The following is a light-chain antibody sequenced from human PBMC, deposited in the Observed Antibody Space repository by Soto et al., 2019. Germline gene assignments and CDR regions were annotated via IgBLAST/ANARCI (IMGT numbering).Light chain of an antibody. J-gene: IGKJ5*01. Sequence: EIQRTQSPSSVSASVGDRVTITGRASQGISTWLAWYQKKAGKDPNLMIYGASNLHSGVPSRFSGSGSGTNFNLTISRLQPEDFATYYCQQANSFTITFGQGTRLEIK. CDR3: QQANSFTIT. V-gene: IGKV1-12*01. CDR1: QGISTW. CDR2: GAS.